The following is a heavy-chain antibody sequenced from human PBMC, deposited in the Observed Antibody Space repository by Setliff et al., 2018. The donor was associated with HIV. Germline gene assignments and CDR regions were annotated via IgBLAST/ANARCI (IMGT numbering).Heavy chain of an antibody. CDR1: GYTFTNYY. CDR2: INPSGGRT. CDR3: ARGDYGDYRVPYFFDY. J-gene: IGHJ4*02. Sequence: GASVKVSCKASGYTFTNYYMHWVRQAPGQGLEWLGIINPSGGRTNYAQKLQSRVTMTRDTSTSTVYMELSSLISEDTAVYYCARGDYGDYRVPYFFDYWGQGTLVTVSS. V-gene: IGHV1-46*04. D-gene: IGHD4-17*01.